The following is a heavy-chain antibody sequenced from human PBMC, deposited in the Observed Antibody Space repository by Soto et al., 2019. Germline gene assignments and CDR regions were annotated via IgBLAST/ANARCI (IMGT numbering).Heavy chain of an antibody. CDR3: ARGLYDFWSGSYLDY. CDR1: GGSVSSGSYY. D-gene: IGHD3-3*01. V-gene: IGHV4-61*01. J-gene: IGHJ4*02. CDR2: IYYSGST. Sequence: SETLSLTCTVSGGSVSSGSYYWSWIRQPPGKGLEWIGYIYYSGSTNYNPSLKSRVTISVDTSKNQFSLKLSSVTAADTAVYYCARGLYDFWSGSYLDYWGQGTLVTVSS.